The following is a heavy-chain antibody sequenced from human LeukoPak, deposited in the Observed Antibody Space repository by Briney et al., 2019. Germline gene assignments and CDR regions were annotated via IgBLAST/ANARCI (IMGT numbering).Heavy chain of an antibody. J-gene: IGHJ5*02. Sequence: ASVKVSCKASGYTFTSYGISWVRQAPGQGLEWMGWINPKSGGTNFAQKFQGRVTMTRDTSISTAYMELSRLRSDDTAVYYCARGGDMGSGWDNWFDPWGQGTLVTVSS. V-gene: IGHV1-2*02. CDR2: INPKSGGT. D-gene: IGHD6-19*01. CDR3: ARGGDMGSGWDNWFDP. CDR1: GYTFTSYG.